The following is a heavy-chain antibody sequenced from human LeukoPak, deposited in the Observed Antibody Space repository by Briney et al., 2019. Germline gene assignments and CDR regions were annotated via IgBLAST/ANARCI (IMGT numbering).Heavy chain of an antibody. Sequence: GGSLRLSCAASGFTFSSYAMSWVRQARGKGLEWVSAISGSGGSTYYADSVKGRFTISRDNSKNTLYLQMNSLRAEDTAVYYCAKSYDFWSGSSDYWGQGTLVTVSS. V-gene: IGHV3-23*01. J-gene: IGHJ4*02. CDR3: AKSYDFWSGSSDY. D-gene: IGHD3-3*01. CDR2: ISGSGGST. CDR1: GFTFSSYA.